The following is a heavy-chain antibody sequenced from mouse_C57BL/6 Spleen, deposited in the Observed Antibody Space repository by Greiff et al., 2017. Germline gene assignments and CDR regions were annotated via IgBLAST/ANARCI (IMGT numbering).Heavy chain of an antibody. V-gene: IGHV1-55*01. CDR1: GYTFTSYW. Sequence: QVQLQQPGAELVKPGASVKMSCKASGYTFTSYWITWVKQRPGQGLEWIGDIYPGSGSTNYNEKFKSKATLTVDTSSSTAYMQLSSLTSEDSAVYYCARRGYGSSHGYFDVWGTGTTVTVSS. CDR2: IYPGSGST. CDR3: ARRGYGSSHGYFDV. D-gene: IGHD1-1*01. J-gene: IGHJ1*03.